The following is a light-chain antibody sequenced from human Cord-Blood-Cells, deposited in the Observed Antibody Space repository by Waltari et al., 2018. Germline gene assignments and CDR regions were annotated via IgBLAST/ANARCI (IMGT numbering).Light chain of an antibody. V-gene: IGLV1-47*01. Sequence: QSVLTQPPSASGTPGQRVTISCSGSSSNIGSNYVYCYQQLPGTAPKLLIYRNNQRPSGVPDRCFGSKSGTSASLAISGLRSEDEADYYCAAWDDSLSGPVFGGGTKLTVL. CDR2: RNN. J-gene: IGLJ3*02. CDR3: AAWDDSLSGPV. CDR1: SSNIGSNY.